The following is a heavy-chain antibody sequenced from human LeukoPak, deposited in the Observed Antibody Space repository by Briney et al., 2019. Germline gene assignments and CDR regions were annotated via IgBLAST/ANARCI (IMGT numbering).Heavy chain of an antibody. J-gene: IGHJ6*03. CDR3: AKDGSWGDYYFYFYIDV. V-gene: IGHV3-23*01. CDR1: GFTFGNSA. CDR2: ISASGHYT. Sequence: GGSLRLSCEVSGFTFGNSAMSWVRQAPGKGLEWISGISASGHYTYTADSLKGRFTISRDNSKNTLYLQMNSMRAEDTALYYCAKDGSWGDYYFYFYIDVWGKGTTVTVSS. D-gene: IGHD3-16*01.